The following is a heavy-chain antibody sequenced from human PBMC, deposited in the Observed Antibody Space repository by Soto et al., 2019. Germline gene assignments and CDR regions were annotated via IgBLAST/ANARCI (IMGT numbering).Heavy chain of an antibody. V-gene: IGHV3-23*01. CDR1: GFTFSSYA. CDR2: ISGSGGST. J-gene: IGHJ4*02. CDR3: AKDLDFWSGYYIPPIDY. D-gene: IGHD3-3*01. Sequence: PGGSLRLSCAASGFTFSSYAMSWVRQAPGKGLEWVSAISGSGGSTYYADSVKGRFTISRDNSKNTLYLQMNSLRAEDTAVYYCAKDLDFWSGYYIPPIDYWGQGTLVTVSS.